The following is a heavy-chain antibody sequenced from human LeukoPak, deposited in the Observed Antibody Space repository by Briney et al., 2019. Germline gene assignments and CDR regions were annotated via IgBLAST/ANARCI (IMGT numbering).Heavy chain of an antibody. CDR1: GFTFSSYA. CDR2: ISGSGGST. CDR3: AKGGGWSALYYFDY. D-gene: IGHD3-16*01. V-gene: IGHV3-23*01. Sequence: GGSLRLSCAASGFTFSSYAMRWVRQAPGKGLEWVSAISGSGGSTYYADSVKGRFTIYRDNSKNTLYLQMNSLRAEDTAVYYCAKGGGWSALYYFDYWGQGTLVTVSS. J-gene: IGHJ4*02.